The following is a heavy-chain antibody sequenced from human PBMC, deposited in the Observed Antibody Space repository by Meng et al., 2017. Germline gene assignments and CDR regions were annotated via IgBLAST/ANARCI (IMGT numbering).Heavy chain of an antibody. CDR1: GFPFSSYG. CDR2: IWYDGSNK. CDR3: ARGLSTTYWYFDL. D-gene: IGHD2/OR15-2a*01. V-gene: IGHV3-33*01. Sequence: QVQLVEAGGGVVQPGRSLRLCCAASGFPFSSYGMHWVRQAPGKGLEWVAVIWYDGSNKYYADSVKGRFTISRDNSKNTLYLQMNSLRAEDTAVYYCARGLSTTYWYFDLWGRGTLVTVSS. J-gene: IGHJ2*01.